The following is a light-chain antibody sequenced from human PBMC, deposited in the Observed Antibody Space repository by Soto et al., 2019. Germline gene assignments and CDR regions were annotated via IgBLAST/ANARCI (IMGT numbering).Light chain of an antibody. CDR3: SSYRSSGTLYV. J-gene: IGLJ1*01. CDR1: SSDVGAYNY. Sequence: QSALTQPASVSGSPGQSISISCTGSSSDVGAYNYVAWYQQKPGKAPKLLIYEVDNRPSGISHRFSGSKSGNTASLTISGLQTEDEADYYCSSYRSSGTLYVFGTGTKVTVL. V-gene: IGLV2-14*01. CDR2: EVD.